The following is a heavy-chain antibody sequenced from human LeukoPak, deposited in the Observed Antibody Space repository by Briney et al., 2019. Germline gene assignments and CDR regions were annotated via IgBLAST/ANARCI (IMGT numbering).Heavy chain of an antibody. CDR2: ISSSSSYI. Sequence: GGSLRLSCAASGFTFSSYSMNWVRQAPGKGLEWVSSISSSSSYIYYADSVKGRFTISRDNAKNSLYLQMNSLRAEDTAVYYCASSGWYSTPNWFDPWGQGTLVIVSS. D-gene: IGHD6-19*01. CDR3: ASSGWYSTPNWFDP. V-gene: IGHV3-21*01. CDR1: GFTFSSYS. J-gene: IGHJ5*02.